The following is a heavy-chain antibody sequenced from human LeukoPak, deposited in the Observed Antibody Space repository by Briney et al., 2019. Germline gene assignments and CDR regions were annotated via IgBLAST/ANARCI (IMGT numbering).Heavy chain of an antibody. Sequence: GGSLRLSCAASGFTFSNFGMHWVRQAPGKGLEWVAFIPYDGSNKCYADFVKGRFTISRDNSKNTLFLQMNSLRAEDTAIYYCAKGPIVVMTDWGQGTLVTVSS. D-gene: IGHD3-22*01. V-gene: IGHV3-30*02. CDR3: AKGPIVVMTD. CDR2: IPYDGSNK. J-gene: IGHJ4*02. CDR1: GFTFSNFG.